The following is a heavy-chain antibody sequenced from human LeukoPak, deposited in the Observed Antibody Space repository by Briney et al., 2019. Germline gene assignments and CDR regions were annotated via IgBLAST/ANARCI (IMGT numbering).Heavy chain of an antibody. CDR2: INPNSGDT. CDR1: GYTFTAHY. D-gene: IGHD1-26*01. J-gene: IGHJ4*02. Sequence: GASVKVSCKASGYTFTAHYMHWVRQAPGQGLEWMGWINPNSGDTNYAQKWQGRVTMTRDTSITTAYLEVSRLRSDDTAVYYCTLDVGDSKTYYFDHWGQGTLVTVSS. V-gene: IGHV1-2*02. CDR3: TLDVGDSKTYYFDH.